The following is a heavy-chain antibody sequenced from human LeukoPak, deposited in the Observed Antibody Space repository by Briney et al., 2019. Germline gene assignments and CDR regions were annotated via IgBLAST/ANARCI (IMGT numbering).Heavy chain of an antibody. D-gene: IGHD2-2*01. CDR2: INAGNGNT. CDR3: ARDRCSSTSCLLSEGYYYYYYMDV. Sequence: AASVKVSCKASGYTFTSYAMHWVRQAPGQRLEWMGWINAGNGNTKYSQKFQGRVTITRDTSASTVYMELSSLRSEDTAVYYCARDRCSSTSCLLSEGYYYYYYMDVWGKGTTVTVSS. CDR1: GYTFTSYA. V-gene: IGHV1-3*01. J-gene: IGHJ6*03.